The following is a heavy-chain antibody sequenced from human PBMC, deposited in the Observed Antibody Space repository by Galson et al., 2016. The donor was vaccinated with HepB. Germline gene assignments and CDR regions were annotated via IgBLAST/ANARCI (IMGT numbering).Heavy chain of an antibody. Sequence: SLRLSCAVSGFTFSSQSMNWVRQAPGKGLEWVSYISGSGGMIFYADFVKGRFTISRDNAENSLYLHMNSLRAEDTALYYCARVVTSMAAANRGFGSWGQGTQVVVSS. CDR3: ARVVTSMAAANRGFGS. D-gene: IGHD6-13*01. J-gene: IGHJ5*02. V-gene: IGHV3-48*04. CDR1: GFTFSSQS. CDR2: ISGSGGMI.